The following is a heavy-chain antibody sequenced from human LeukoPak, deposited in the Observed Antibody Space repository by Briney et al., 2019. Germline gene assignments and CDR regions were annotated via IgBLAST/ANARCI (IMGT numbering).Heavy chain of an antibody. CDR1: GFTFSGYV. V-gene: IGHV3-30*04. CDR2: ISKDGKNK. Sequence: GRSLRLSCAASGFTFSGYVMHWVRQAPGKGLEWVAAISKDGKNKYYGDSVKGRFTISRDNSQHTLFLQMNSLRSEDTAVYYCARGQKDNGVSSSWYYFGMDVWGQGTTVTVSS. J-gene: IGHJ6*02. CDR3: ARGQKDNGVSSSWYYFGMDV. D-gene: IGHD6-13*01.